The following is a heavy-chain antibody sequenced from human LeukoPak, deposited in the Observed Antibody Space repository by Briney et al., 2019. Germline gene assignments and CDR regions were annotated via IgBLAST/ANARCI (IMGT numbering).Heavy chain of an antibody. CDR1: GYSFPTYW. Sequence: GESLKISCKGSGYSFPTYWIGWVRQMSGKGLEWMGIIYPGDSDTRYSPSFQGQVTISADKSITTAYLQWSSLTASDTALYYCAVLRAYSYGGSFDSWGQGALVTVSS. J-gene: IGHJ4*02. CDR3: AVLRAYSYGGSFDS. V-gene: IGHV5-51*01. D-gene: IGHD5-18*01. CDR2: IYPGDSDT.